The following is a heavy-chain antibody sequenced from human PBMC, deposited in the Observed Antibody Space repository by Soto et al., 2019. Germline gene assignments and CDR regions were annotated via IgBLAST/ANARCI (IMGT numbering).Heavy chain of an antibody. J-gene: IGHJ3*01. CDR3: ARISARRNDFDV. CDR1: NYLFGAFG. V-gene: IGHV1-18*01. Sequence: QVQLVQSGAEVKNPGASVKVSCQASNYLFGAFGISWVRQAPGQGLEWMGWSTPYNGNTHYAEKFQDRVTMTADKSTTTAYMEVRRLTSDDTAVYFCARISARRNDFDVWGQGTVVTVSS. CDR2: STPYNGNT.